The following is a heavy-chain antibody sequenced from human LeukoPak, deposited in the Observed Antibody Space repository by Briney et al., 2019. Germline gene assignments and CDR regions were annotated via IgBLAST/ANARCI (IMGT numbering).Heavy chain of an antibody. CDR2: ISSSSSYI. V-gene: IGHV3-21*01. CDR1: GFTFSSYA. Sequence: KTGGSLRLSCAASGFTFSSYAMSWVRQAPGKGLEWVSSISSSSSYIYYADSVKGRFTISRDNAKNSLYLQMNSLRAEDTAVYYCARDGGSSGYRKTHFDYWGQGTLVTVSS. CDR3: ARDGGSSGYRKTHFDY. D-gene: IGHD5-12*01. J-gene: IGHJ4*02.